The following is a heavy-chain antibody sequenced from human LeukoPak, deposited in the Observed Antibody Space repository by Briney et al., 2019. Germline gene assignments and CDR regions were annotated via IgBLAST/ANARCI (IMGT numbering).Heavy chain of an antibody. CDR2: IYFSGST. CDR3: ARHEGDRSGNDMYDWFDP. V-gene: IGHV4-59*08. D-gene: IGHD3-22*01. Sequence: SETLSLTCTVSGGSISSYFWSWIRQPPGKGLEWIAYIYFSGSTNYNPSLKSRVTISVDTSKNQFSLKLGSVTAADTAVYYCARHEGDRSGNDMYDWFDPWGQGTLVTVSS. J-gene: IGHJ5*02. CDR1: GGSISSYF.